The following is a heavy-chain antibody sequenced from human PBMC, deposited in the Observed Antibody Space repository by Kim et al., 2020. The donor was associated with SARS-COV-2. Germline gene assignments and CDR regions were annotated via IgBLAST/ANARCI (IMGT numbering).Heavy chain of an antibody. D-gene: IGHD3-3*01. Sequence: GGSLRLSCAASGFTFSSYSMNWVRQAPGKGLEWVSSISSSSSYLYYADSVKGRFTISRDNAKNSLYLQMNSLRAEDTAVYYCARDGGITIFGVVIITGPMDVWGQGTTVTVSS. CDR2: ISSSSSYL. J-gene: IGHJ6*02. CDR1: GFTFSSYS. V-gene: IGHV3-21*01. CDR3: ARDGGITIFGVVIITGPMDV.